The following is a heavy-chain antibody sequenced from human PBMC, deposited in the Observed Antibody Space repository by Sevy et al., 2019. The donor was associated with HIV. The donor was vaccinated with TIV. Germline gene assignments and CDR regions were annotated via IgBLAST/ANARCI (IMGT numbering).Heavy chain of an antibody. J-gene: IGHJ4*02. CDR2: MYDSGST. CDR3: ASRPDTILRGGFDR. V-gene: IGHV4-30-4*01. Sequence: SETPLTCSVSGVSFPGSPYYWSWIRQAPGKGLEWIGYMYDSGSTFYNPSLESRVIMSVDKSKTQFSLRLSSVTAADTAVYYCASRPDTILRGGFDRWGQGTLVTVSS. CDR1: GVSFPGSPYY. D-gene: IGHD5-18*01.